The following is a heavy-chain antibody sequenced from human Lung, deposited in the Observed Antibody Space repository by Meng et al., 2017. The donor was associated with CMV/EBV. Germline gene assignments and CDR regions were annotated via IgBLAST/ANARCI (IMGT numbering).Heavy chain of an antibody. V-gene: IGHV3-21*01. CDR3: ARYYDFWSGYQVANYYFDY. CDR1: GFTFSSYS. J-gene: IGHJ4*02. D-gene: IGHD3-3*01. Sequence: GGSXRLXXAASGFTFSSYSMNWVRQAPGKGLEWVSSISSSSSYIYYADSVKGRFTISRDNAKNSLYLQMNSLRAEDTAVYYCARYYDFWSGYQVANYYFDYXGQGXLVTVSS. CDR2: ISSSSSYI.